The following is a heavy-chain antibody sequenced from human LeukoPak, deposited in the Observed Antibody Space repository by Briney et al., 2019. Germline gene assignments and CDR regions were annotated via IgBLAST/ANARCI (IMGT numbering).Heavy chain of an antibody. D-gene: IGHD3-22*01. CDR2: IWYDGSNK. J-gene: IGHJ4*02. V-gene: IGHV3-33*01. CDR1: GFTFSSYG. CDR3: AREGSGYYTYYFDY. Sequence: GGSLRLSCAASGFTFSSYGMHWVRQAPGKGLEWVAVIWYDGSNKYYADSVKGRLTISRDNSKNTLYLQMNSLRAEDTAVYYCAREGSGYYTYYFDYWGQGTLVTVSS.